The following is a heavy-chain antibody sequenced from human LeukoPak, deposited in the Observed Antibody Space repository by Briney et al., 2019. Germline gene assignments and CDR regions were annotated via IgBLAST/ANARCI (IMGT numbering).Heavy chain of an antibody. CDR2: ISGSGGST. CDR1: GFTFSTYA. J-gene: IGHJ3*02. V-gene: IGHV3-23*01. Sequence: GGSLRLSCAASGFTFSTYAMSWVRQTPGKGLEWVSGISGSGGSTYYADSVKGRFTSSRDNSKNTLYLQMHSLRAEDTALYYCARGGSSAWYVPFDIWGQGTMVTVSS. CDR3: ARGGSSAWYVPFDI. D-gene: IGHD6-19*01.